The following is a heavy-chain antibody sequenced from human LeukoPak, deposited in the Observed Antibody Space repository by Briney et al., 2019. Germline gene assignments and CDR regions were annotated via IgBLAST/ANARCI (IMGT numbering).Heavy chain of an antibody. J-gene: IGHJ4*02. V-gene: IGHV3-23*01. D-gene: IGHD3-9*01. CDR1: GFTFGSYA. Sequence: GGSLRLSCAASGFTFGSYAMSWVRQAPWKGLEWVSPISGSGGSIFYADSVKGRFTISRDNSKNTLYLQMNSLRVEDTAVYYCTRVAHYDILTGYFDYWGQGTLVTVSS. CDR2: ISGSGGSI. CDR3: TRVAHYDILTGYFDY.